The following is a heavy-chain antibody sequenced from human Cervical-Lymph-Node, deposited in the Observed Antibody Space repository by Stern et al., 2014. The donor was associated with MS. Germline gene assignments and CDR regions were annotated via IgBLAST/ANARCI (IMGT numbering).Heavy chain of an antibody. CDR3: ARVTAMVSVADY. J-gene: IGHJ4*02. D-gene: IGHD5-18*01. V-gene: IGHV1-8*01. CDR1: GYTFTSYD. CDR2: MNPNRGNT. Sequence: QVQLMQSGAEVKKPGASVKVSCKASGYTFTSYDIIWVRQATGQGLEWMGWMNPNRGNTGYEQTFQGRVTMTRNTSISTAYMELSGLRSDDTAVYYCARVTAMVSVADYWGQGTLVTVSS.